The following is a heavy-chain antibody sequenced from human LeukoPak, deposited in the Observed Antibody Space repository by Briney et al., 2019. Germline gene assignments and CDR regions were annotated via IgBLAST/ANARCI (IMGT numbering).Heavy chain of an antibody. CDR1: GYTFTSYY. D-gene: IGHD3-3*01. J-gene: IGHJ4*02. CDR3: ASGVYYDFWSGSFDY. V-gene: IGHV1-46*01. CDR2: INPSGGST. Sequence: ASVKVSCKASGYTFTSYYMHWVRQAPGQGLEWMGIINPSGGSTSYAQKFQGRVTITADKSTSTAYMELSSLRSEDTAVYYCASGVYYDFWSGSFDYWGQGTLVTVSS.